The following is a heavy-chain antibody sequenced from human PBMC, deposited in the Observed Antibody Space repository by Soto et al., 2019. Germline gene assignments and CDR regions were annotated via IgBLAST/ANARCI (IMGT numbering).Heavy chain of an antibody. J-gene: IGHJ4*02. CDR2: IYYSGST. D-gene: IGHD3-22*01. Sequence: SETLSLTCTVSGGSISSSSYYWGWIRQPPGKGLEWIGSIYYSGSTYYNPSLKSRVTISVDTSKNQFSLKLSSVTAADTAVYYCARLDRGGYDSSGYFGYWGQGTLVTVSS. V-gene: IGHV4-39*01. CDR1: GGSISSSSYY. CDR3: ARLDRGGYDSSGYFGY.